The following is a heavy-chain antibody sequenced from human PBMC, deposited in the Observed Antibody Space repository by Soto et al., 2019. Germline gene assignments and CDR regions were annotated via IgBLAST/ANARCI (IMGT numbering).Heavy chain of an antibody. D-gene: IGHD6-19*01. CDR2: ISGSGGST. CDR1: GFTFSSYA. CDR3: ANSPPGIAGAGSPYYFDY. Sequence: EVQLLESGGGLVQPGGSLRLSCAASGFTFSSYAMSWVRQAPGKGLEWVSAISGSGGSTYYADSVKGRFTISRDNSKNTLYLQMNSLRAEDTAVYYCANSPPGIAGAGSPYYFDYRGQGTLVTVSS. V-gene: IGHV3-23*01. J-gene: IGHJ4*02.